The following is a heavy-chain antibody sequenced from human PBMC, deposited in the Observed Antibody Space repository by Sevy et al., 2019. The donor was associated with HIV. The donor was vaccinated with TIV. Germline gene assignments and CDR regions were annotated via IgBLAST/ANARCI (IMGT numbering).Heavy chain of an antibody. V-gene: IGHV1-18*01. J-gene: IGHJ6*02. CDR3: ARDSSTARSYYYDGMDV. D-gene: IGHD2-2*01. CDR2: ISAYNGNT. Sequence: ASVKVSCKASGYTFNRYGISWVRQAPGQGLEWMGWISAYNGNTNYAQKLEGRVTMTTDTSTSTAYMELRSLRSDDTAVYYCARDSSTARSYYYDGMDVWGQGTTVTVSS. CDR1: GYTFNRYG.